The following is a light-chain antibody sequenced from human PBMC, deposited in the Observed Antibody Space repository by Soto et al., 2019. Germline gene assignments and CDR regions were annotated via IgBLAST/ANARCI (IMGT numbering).Light chain of an antibody. CDR1: SSNIGAGYD. V-gene: IGLV1-40*01. Sequence: QSVLTQPPSVSGAPGQRVTISCTGTSSNIGAGYDVHWYQQFPGTAPKLLIFGNINRPSGVPDRFSASKSGTSASLAIAGLHAEDEADYYCQSYDSSLSGWVFGGGTKVTVL. CDR3: QSYDSSLSGWV. CDR2: GNI. J-gene: IGLJ3*02.